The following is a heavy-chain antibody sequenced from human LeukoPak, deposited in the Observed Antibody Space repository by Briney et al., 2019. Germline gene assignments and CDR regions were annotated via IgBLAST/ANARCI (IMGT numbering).Heavy chain of an antibody. CDR3: ATGWYRLDY. D-gene: IGHD6-19*01. J-gene: IGHJ4*02. CDR2: IQQEGSEK. CDR1: GFTFSGSW. Sequence: GGSLRLSCAASGFTFSGSWMSWVRQAPGKGLEWVANIQQEGSEKYYVDSVKGRFSISRDNAKNSLYLQMSSLRAEDTAVYHCATGWYRLDYWGQGTLVTVSS. V-gene: IGHV3-7*05.